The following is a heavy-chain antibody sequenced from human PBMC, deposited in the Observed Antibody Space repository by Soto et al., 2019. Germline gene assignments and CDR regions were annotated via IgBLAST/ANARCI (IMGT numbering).Heavy chain of an antibody. CDR2: INHSGST. J-gene: IGHJ5*02. CDR1: GGSCSGYD. Sequence: QSDPCGVEGGSCSGYDWRRISKKPGKGLEWIGEINHSGSTNYNPSLKSRVTISVDTSKNQFSLKLSSVTAADAAVYYCASQSAVVPAARGFRWFDPWGQGTLVTVSS. V-gene: IGHV4-34*01. CDR3: ASQSAVVPAARGFRWFDP. D-gene: IGHD2-2*01.